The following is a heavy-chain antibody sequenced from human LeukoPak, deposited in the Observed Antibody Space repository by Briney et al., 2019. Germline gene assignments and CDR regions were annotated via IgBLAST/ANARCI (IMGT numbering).Heavy chain of an antibody. Sequence: GGSLRLSCAVSKFNLSNYAMSWVRQAPGKGLEWVSAISASGVTTHFADSVRGRFTISRDNSKSTLYLQLNSLRVEDTATYYCAKVAHYYYGSESYYFFEHWGQGTPVTASS. CDR1: KFNLSNYA. D-gene: IGHD3-10*01. V-gene: IGHV3-23*01. J-gene: IGHJ4*02. CDR3: AKVAHYYYGSESYYFFEH. CDR2: ISASGVTT.